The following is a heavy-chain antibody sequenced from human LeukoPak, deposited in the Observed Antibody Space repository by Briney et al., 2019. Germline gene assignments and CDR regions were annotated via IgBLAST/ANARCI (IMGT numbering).Heavy chain of an antibody. V-gene: IGHV4-34*01. CDR2: INHSGST. Sequence: SETLSLTCAVYGGSFSGYYWSWIRQPPGKGLEWIGEINHSGSTNYNPSLKSRVTISVDTSKNQFSLKLSSVTAADTAVYYCARGRAPDYWGQGTLVTVSS. CDR3: ARGRAPDY. J-gene: IGHJ4*02. CDR1: GGSFSGYY.